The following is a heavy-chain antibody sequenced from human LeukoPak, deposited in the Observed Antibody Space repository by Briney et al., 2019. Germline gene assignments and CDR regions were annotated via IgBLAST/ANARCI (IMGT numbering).Heavy chain of an antibody. Sequence: PGGSLRLSCAASGFTFRSYAMGWVRQAPGKGLDWVSSITAGGDTFYADSVKGRFTISRHNFKNTLYLQMNSLRAEDTAVYYCARELRGYYYYGMDVWGQGTTVTVSS. CDR3: ARELRGYYYYGMDV. D-gene: IGHD3-10*01. CDR2: ITAGGDT. J-gene: IGHJ6*02. CDR1: GFTFRSYA. V-gene: IGHV3-23*01.